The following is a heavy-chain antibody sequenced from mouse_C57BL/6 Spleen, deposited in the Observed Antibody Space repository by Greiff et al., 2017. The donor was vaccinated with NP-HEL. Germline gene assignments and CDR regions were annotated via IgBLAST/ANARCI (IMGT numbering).Heavy chain of an antibody. V-gene: IGHV1-9*01. D-gene: IGHD2-3*01. CDR3: AVYDGYYLAWFAY. CDR2: ILPGSGST. J-gene: IGHJ3*01. Sequence: QVQLQQSGAELLTPGASVKLSCKATGYTFTGYWIEWVKQRPGHGLEWLGEILPGSGSTNYNEKFKGKATFTADTSSNTAYMQLSSLTTEDSAIYYCAVYDGYYLAWFAYWGQGTLVTVSA. CDR1: GYTFTGYW.